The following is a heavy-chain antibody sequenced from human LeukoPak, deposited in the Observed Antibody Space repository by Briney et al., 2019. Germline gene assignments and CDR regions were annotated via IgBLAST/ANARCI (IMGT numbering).Heavy chain of an antibody. CDR1: GFTFSSYA. Sequence: GGSLRLSCAASGFTFSSYAMSWVRQALGKGLEWVSAISGSGGSTYYADSVKGRFTISRDNSKNTLYLQMNSLRAEDTAVYYCAKDRGGIAAAGTCDYWGQGTLVTVSS. CDR3: AKDRGGIAAAGTCDY. D-gene: IGHD6-13*01. J-gene: IGHJ4*02. CDR2: ISGSGGST. V-gene: IGHV3-23*01.